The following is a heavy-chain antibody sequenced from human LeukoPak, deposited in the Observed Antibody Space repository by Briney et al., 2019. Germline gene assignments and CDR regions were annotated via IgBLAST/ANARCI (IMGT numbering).Heavy chain of an antibody. CDR3: ATPMGVNMVRVFDY. CDR1: GYTLNELS. J-gene: IGHJ4*02. CDR2: FDPEDGET. V-gene: IGHV1-24*01. D-gene: IGHD3-10*01. Sequence: ASVKVSCKVSGYTLNELSMHWVRQAPGKGLEWMGGFDPEDGETIYAQNFQGRVTMTEDTSTDTAYMELSSLRSEDTAVYFCATPMGVNMVRVFDYWGQGTLVTVSS.